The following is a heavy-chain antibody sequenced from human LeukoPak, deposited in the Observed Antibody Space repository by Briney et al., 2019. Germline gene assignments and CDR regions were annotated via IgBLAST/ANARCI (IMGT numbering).Heavy chain of an antibody. CDR2: ISGSGGDT. V-gene: IGHV3-23*01. J-gene: IGHJ4*02. Sequence: GSLRLSCAASGFTFSSYAMGWVRQAPGKGLEWVSGISGSGGDTYYADSVKGRFTISRDNSKNTLYLQMNSLRAEDSAVYYCAKVFRSGDLFVSDSWGQGTLVTVSS. D-gene: IGHD4-17*01. CDR3: AKVFRSGDLFVSDS. CDR1: GFTFSSYA.